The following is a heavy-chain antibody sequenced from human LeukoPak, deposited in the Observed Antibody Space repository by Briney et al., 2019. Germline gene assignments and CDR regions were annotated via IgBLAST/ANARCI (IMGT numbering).Heavy chain of an antibody. D-gene: IGHD3-10*01. Sequence: SETLSLTCTVSGGSISSGSYYWSWIRQPAGKGLDWIGRIYTSTSTNYNPSLKRLATISVDTSKNQFSLKLSSVTAADTAVYYCARVTTGGYYNCWGQGTLVTVSS. CDR2: IYTSTST. CDR1: GGSISSGSYY. V-gene: IGHV4-61*02. CDR3: ARVTTGGYYNC. J-gene: IGHJ4*02.